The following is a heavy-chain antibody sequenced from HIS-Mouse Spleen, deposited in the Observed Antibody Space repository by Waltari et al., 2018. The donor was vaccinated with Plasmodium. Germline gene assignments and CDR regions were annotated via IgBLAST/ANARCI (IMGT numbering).Heavy chain of an antibody. Sequence: EVTLLESGGGLVQRGGSLGLSCPASGFTSGSYSLNVIRAAPGKGLGGVSYISSSSSTIYYADSVKGRFTISRDNAKNSLYLQMNSLRAEDTAVYYCARVNSGSYYWFDPWGQGTLVTVSS. V-gene: IGHV3-48*01. D-gene: IGHD1-26*01. CDR3: ARVNSGSYYWFDP. CDR1: GFTSGSYS. J-gene: IGHJ5*02. CDR2: ISSSSSTI.